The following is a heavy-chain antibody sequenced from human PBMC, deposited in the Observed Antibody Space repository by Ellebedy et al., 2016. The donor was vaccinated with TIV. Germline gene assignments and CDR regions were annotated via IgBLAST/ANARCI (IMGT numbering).Heavy chain of an antibody. J-gene: IGHJ3*02. CDR3: ARGNSAFDI. V-gene: IGHV1-3*01. D-gene: IGHD3-10*01. CDR1: GYSFTNYA. CDR2: INGGHGNT. Sequence: AASVKVSCKASGYSFTNYALHWVRQVPGQRLEWMGWINGGHGNTKYSQNLQGRVTITRDTSASTAYMELNRLRYEDTAEYYCARGNSAFDIWGQGKMVTVSS.